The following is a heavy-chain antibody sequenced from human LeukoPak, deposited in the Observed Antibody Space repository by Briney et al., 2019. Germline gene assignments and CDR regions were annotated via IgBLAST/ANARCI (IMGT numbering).Heavy chain of an antibody. V-gene: IGHV4-39*07. J-gene: IGHJ4*02. CDR2: IYYSGST. Sequence: SETLSLTCTVSGGSISSSSYYWGWIRQPPGKGLEWIGSIYYSGSTYYNPSLKSRVTISVDTSKNQFSLKLSSVTAADTAVYYCAREGPRGSGEWGQGTLVTVSS. CDR3: AREGPRGSGE. D-gene: IGHD3-10*01. CDR1: GGSISSSSYY.